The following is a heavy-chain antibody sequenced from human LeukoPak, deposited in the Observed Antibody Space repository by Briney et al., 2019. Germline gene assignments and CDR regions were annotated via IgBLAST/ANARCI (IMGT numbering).Heavy chain of an antibody. D-gene: IGHD2-2*01. V-gene: IGHV4-61*02. Sequence: SETLSLTCTVSGGSISSGSYYWSWIRQPAGKGLEWIGRIYTSGSTNYNPSLKSRVTISVDTSKNQFSLKLSSVTAADTAVYYCARLKGYCSSTSCQEHYYYYYYMDVWGKGTTVTVSS. J-gene: IGHJ6*03. CDR3: ARLKGYCSSTSCQEHYYYYYYMDV. CDR1: GGSISSGSYY. CDR2: IYTSGST.